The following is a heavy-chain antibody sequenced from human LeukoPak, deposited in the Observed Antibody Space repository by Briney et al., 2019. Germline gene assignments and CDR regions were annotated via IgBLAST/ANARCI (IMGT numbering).Heavy chain of an antibody. CDR2: VYYSGST. CDR1: GGSISSYY. CDR3: ARETMLAGFASGLGFNY. J-gene: IGHJ4*02. V-gene: IGHV4-59*12. Sequence: SETLSLTCTVSGGSISSYYWSWIRQPPGKGLEWIGYVYYSGSTNNNPSLKSRVTISVDTSNNQFSLRLSSVTAADTAIYYCARETMLAGFASGLGFNYWGQGILVIVSS. D-gene: IGHD6-19*01.